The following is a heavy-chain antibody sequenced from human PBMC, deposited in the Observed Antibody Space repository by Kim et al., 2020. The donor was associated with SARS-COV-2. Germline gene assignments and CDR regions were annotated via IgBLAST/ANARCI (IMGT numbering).Heavy chain of an antibody. CDR3: ALQPYRYHTRSFSSPFDN. CDR2: IFYSGTT. J-gene: IGHJ4*02. CDR1: GGSIDYSNYY. Sequence: SETLSLTCTVSGGSIDYSNYYWGWIRQPPGKGLEWIGTIFYSGTTYDNPYLRSRITMTVDTSKHQFSLKLRSVTAADTAVYYCALQPYRYHTRSFSSPFDNWGQGALVTVSS. V-gene: IGHV4-39*01. D-gene: IGHD3-3*01.